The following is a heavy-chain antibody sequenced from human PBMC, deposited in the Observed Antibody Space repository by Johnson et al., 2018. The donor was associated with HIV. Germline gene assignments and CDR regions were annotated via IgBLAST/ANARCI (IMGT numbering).Heavy chain of an antibody. V-gene: IGHV3-23*04. Sequence: VQLVESGGGLVQPGGSLRLSCAASGFTFSSYAMSWVRQAPGKGLEWVSYISSSGSTIYYADSVKGRFTVSRDNSENTLYLQMNSLRAEDTAVYYCARAYYDSGGYYPHAFHVWGQGTMVTVSS. CDR2: ISSSGSTI. D-gene: IGHD3-22*01. CDR3: ARAYYDSGGYYPHAFHV. J-gene: IGHJ3*01. CDR1: GFTFSSYA.